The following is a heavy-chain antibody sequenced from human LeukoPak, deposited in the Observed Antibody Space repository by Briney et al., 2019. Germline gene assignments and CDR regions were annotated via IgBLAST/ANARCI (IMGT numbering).Heavy chain of an antibody. D-gene: IGHD4-17*01. J-gene: IGHJ6*02. CDR3: ARYSTVTTPGGYYYGMDV. V-gene: IGHV4-30-4*01. CDR1: GGSISSGDYY. Sequence: SQTLSLTCTVSGGSISSGDYYWSWIRQPPGKGLEWIGYIYYSGGTYYNPSLKSRVTISVDTSKNQFSLKLSSVTAADTAVYYCARYSTVTTPGGYYYGMDVWGQGTTVTISS. CDR2: IYYSGGT.